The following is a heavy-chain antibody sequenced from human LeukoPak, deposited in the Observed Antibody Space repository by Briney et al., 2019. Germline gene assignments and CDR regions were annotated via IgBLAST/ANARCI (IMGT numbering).Heavy chain of an antibody. V-gene: IGHV3-53*01. Sequence: PGGSLRLSCAASGFTFSSYAMHWVRQAPGKGLEWVSVIYSGGSTFYADSVKGRFTISRDNSKNTLYLQMNSLRAEDMAVYYCAREQYDDSGPDAFDIWGQGTMVTVSS. D-gene: IGHD3-16*01. CDR1: GFTFSSYA. J-gene: IGHJ3*02. CDR3: AREQYDDSGPDAFDI. CDR2: IYSGGST.